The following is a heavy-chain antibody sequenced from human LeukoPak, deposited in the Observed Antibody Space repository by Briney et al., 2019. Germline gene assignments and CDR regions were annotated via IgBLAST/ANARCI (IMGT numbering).Heavy chain of an antibody. J-gene: IGHJ4*02. D-gene: IGHD5-12*01. V-gene: IGHV4-59*01. Sequence: SETLSLTCTVSGGSIRSYFWSWIRQPPGKGLEWIGYIYYSGSTNYNPSLKSRVTISVDTSKNQFSLKLSSVTAADTAVYYCARDGGYDRPGIDYWGQGTLVTVSS. CDR3: ARDGGYDRPGIDY. CDR2: IYYSGST. CDR1: GGSIRSYF.